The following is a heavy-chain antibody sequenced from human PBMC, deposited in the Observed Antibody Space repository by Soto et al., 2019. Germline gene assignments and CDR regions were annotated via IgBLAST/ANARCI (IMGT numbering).Heavy chain of an antibody. Sequence: ASVKVSCKASGYTFTSYGISWVRQAPGQGLEWMGWISAYNGNTNYVQKLQGRVTMTRDTSTSTVYMELRSLRSEDTAVYYCARDQILAVAGYYFDYWGQGTLVTVSS. J-gene: IGHJ4*02. CDR3: ARDQILAVAGYYFDY. CDR1: GYTFTSYG. V-gene: IGHV1-18*01. D-gene: IGHD6-19*01. CDR2: ISAYNGNT.